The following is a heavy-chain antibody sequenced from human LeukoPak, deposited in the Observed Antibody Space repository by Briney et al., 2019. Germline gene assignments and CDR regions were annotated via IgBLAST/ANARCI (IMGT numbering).Heavy chain of an antibody. D-gene: IGHD2-15*01. CDR1: GGSISSGGYY. J-gene: IGHJ6*04. CDR2: IYYSGST. Sequence: SQTLSLTCTVSGGSISSGGYYWSWIRQHPGKGLEWIGYIYYSGSTYYNPSLKSRVTISVDTSKNQFSLKLSSVTAADTAVYYCARDGGSQTNYYYYGMDVWAKGPRSPSPQ. V-gene: IGHV4-31*03. CDR3: ARDGGSQTNYYYYGMDV.